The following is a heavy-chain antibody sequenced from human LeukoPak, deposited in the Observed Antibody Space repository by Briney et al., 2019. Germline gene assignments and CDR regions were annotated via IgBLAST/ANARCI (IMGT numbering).Heavy chain of an antibody. CDR1: GGSISSYY. D-gene: IGHD6-19*01. CDR3: ARAGSGWLVDY. Sequence: SETLSLTCTVSGGSISSYYWSWLRQPPGKGLEWIGYIYYSGSTNYNPSLKSRVTISVDTSKNQFSLKLSSVTAADTAVYYCARAGSGWLVDYWGQGTLVTVSS. J-gene: IGHJ4*02. V-gene: IGHV4-59*01. CDR2: IYYSGST.